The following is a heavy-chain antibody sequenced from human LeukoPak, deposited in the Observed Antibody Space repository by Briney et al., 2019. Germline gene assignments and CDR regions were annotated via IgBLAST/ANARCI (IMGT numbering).Heavy chain of an antibody. Sequence: GGSLRLSCAGSGFTLSSNWMQWVRQGPGKGLVWVSRIYSDGSRTNYADSVKGRFTISGDNAKNSLYLQMNSLRVEDTALYYCAKDIGRVDTASTYMDVWGKGTTVTISS. CDR2: IYSDGSRT. J-gene: IGHJ6*03. CDR1: GFTLSSNW. D-gene: IGHD5-18*01. V-gene: IGHV3-74*01. CDR3: AKDIGRVDTASTYMDV.